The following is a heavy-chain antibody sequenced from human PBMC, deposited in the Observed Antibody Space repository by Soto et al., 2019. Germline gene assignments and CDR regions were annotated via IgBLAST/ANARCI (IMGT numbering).Heavy chain of an antibody. Sequence: QMQLQESGPGLVNPSETLSLACTVSGGSISGHYWSWIRQPPQKGLEWIGFVYYTGSTNYNPSLQSRLYMSVDTSRNQVSLRLNSVTAADTAVYYCARHGGGGSGWYDYWGQGTLVPVSS. J-gene: IGHJ4*02. CDR3: ARHGGGGSGWYDY. V-gene: IGHV4-59*08. D-gene: IGHD6-19*01. CDR1: GGSISGHY. CDR2: VYYTGST.